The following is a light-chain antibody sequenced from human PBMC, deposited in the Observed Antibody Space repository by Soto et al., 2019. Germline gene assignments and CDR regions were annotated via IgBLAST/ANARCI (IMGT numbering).Light chain of an antibody. CDR2: AAS. CDR3: QQYYSYPPT. V-gene: IGKV1-8*01. Sequence: AIRMTQSPSSLSASTGDRVTITCRASQGISSYLAWYQQKPGKASKLLIYAASTLQSGVPSRFSGSGSGTDFTLTISCLQSEDFATYYCQQYYSYPPTFGQGTKLEIK. CDR1: QGISSY. J-gene: IGKJ2*01.